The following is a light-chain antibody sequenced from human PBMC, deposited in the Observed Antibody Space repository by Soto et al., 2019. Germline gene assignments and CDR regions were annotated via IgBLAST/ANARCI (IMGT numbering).Light chain of an antibody. V-gene: IGLV2-14*01. CDR1: SSDIGGSNY. CDR3: SSYASDSSLV. Sequence: QSALTQPASVSGSPGQSITISCTGASSDIGGSNYVSWFQQHPGKAPKLMICEVINRPSGVSNRFSGSKSGNTASLTISGLQTEDEADYYCSSYASDSSLVFGTGTKVTVL. J-gene: IGLJ1*01. CDR2: EVI.